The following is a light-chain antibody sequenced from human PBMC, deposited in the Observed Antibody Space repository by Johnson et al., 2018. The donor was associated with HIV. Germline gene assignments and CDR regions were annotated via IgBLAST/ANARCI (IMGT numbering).Light chain of an antibody. Sequence: HSVLTQPPSVSAAPGQKVTISCSGSSSNIGNNYVSWYQQLPGTAPKLLIYENNKRPPGIPDRFSGSKSGTSATLGITGLQTGDEADYYCGTWDSSLSAAVFGTGTEVTVL. V-gene: IGLV1-51*02. CDR2: ENN. CDR1: SSNIGNNY. J-gene: IGLJ1*01. CDR3: GTWDSSLSAAV.